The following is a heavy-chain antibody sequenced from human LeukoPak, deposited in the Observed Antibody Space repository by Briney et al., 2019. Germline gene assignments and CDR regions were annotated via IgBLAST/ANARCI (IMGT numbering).Heavy chain of an antibody. Sequence: GGSLRLSCAASGFTVSSNYMSWVRQAPGKGLEWVSVIYSGGSTYYADSVKGRFTISRGNSKNTLYLQMNSLRAEDTAVYYCATSDTPAVAYAFDIWGQGTMVTVSS. J-gene: IGHJ3*02. V-gene: IGHV3-53*01. CDR3: ATSDTPAVAYAFDI. CDR1: GFTVSSNY. CDR2: IYSGGST. D-gene: IGHD2-15*01.